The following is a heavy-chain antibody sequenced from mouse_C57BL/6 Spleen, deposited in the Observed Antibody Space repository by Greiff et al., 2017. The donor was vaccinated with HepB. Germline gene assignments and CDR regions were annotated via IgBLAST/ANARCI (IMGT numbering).Heavy chain of an antibody. Sequence: VQLQQSGAELVRPGASVTLSCKASGYTFTDYEMHWVKQTPVHGLEWIGAIDPETGGTAYNQKFKGKAILTADKSSSTAYMELRSLTSEDSAVYYCTRSLITVPFAYWGQGTLVTVSA. CDR1: GYTFTDYE. CDR3: TRSLITVPFAY. D-gene: IGHD6-2*01. CDR2: IDPETGGT. V-gene: IGHV1-15*01. J-gene: IGHJ3*01.